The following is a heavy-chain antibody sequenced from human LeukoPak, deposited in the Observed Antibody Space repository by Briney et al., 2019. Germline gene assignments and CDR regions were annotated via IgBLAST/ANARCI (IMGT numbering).Heavy chain of an antibody. Sequence: PSGTLSLTCTVSGGSISSYYWSWIRQPPGKGLEWIGYIYYSGSTNYNPSLKSRVTISVDTSKNQFSLKLSSVTAADTAVYYCARGYCGGDCYGWFDPWGQGTLVTVSS. CDR1: GGSISSYY. D-gene: IGHD2-21*02. CDR3: ARGYCGGDCYGWFDP. CDR2: IYYSGST. V-gene: IGHV4-59*01. J-gene: IGHJ5*02.